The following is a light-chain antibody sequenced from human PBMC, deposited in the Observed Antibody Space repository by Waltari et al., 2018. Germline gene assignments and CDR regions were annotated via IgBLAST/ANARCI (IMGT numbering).Light chain of an antibody. CDR1: TSSIGSNY. CDR2: STY. Sequence: QSVLTQPPSASGTPGQRVTISCSGGTSSIGSNYVNWYQQLPGAAPQLLIYSTYQRPSGVPDRVSGSKSGTSASLAISGLQSEDEADYYCAAWDDSLNGVLFGGGTKLTVL. CDR3: AAWDDSLNGVL. J-gene: IGLJ2*01. V-gene: IGLV1-44*01.